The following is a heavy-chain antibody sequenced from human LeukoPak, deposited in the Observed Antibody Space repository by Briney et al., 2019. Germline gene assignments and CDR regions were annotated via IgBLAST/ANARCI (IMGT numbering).Heavy chain of an antibody. Sequence: PGGSLRLSCTASGFTFSRYWMIWVRQAPGKGLEWVANIKRDGSEKYYVDSVKGRFTISRDNAKNSLFLQMNGLRVEGTAVYYCARDASYYDSSGYYDAFDIWGQGTMVTVSS. V-gene: IGHV3-7*01. CDR2: IKRDGSEK. CDR3: ARDASYYDSSGYYDAFDI. J-gene: IGHJ3*02. D-gene: IGHD3-22*01. CDR1: GFTFSRYW.